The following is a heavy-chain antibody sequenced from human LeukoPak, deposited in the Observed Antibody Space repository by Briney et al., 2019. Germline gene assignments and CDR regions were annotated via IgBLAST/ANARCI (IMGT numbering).Heavy chain of an antibody. CDR2: ISYDGSDK. V-gene: IGHV3-30-3*01. CDR3: TRGQIVGADARVDY. CDR1: GFTFSSYS. D-gene: IGHD1-26*01. Sequence: GALRPSCTASGFTFSSYSIPWGRQAPSQGVGGGAGISYDGSDKNYADSVKGRFTIARDNPKNTLYLQMNSLRAEDTALYYCTRGQIVGADARVDYWGQGTLVTVSS. J-gene: IGHJ4*02.